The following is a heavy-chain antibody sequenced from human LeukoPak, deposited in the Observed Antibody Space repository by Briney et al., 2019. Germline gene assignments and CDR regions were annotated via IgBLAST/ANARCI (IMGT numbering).Heavy chain of an antibody. Sequence: ASVKVSCKASGYTFTDYYMHWVRQARGQGLEWMGGINPNSGGTNCRVTMTRDTSISTAYMELSRLRSDDTAVYYCARDRWELPLVAFDIWGQGTLVTVSS. V-gene: IGHV1-2*02. CDR1: GYTFTDYY. CDR2: INPNSGGT. J-gene: IGHJ3*02. D-gene: IGHD1-26*01. CDR3: ARDRWELPLVAFDI.